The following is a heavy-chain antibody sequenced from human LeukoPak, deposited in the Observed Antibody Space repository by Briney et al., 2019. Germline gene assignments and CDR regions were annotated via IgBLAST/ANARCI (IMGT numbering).Heavy chain of an antibody. V-gene: IGHV3-21*01. CDR2: ISSSSSYI. J-gene: IGHJ3*02. Sequence: GGSLRLSCAASGFTFTVHTMNWVRQAPGKGLEWVSSISSSSSYIYYADSVKGRFTISRDNAKNSLYLQMNSLRAEDTAVYYCARGGSTWIQLWNIRGAFDIWGQGTMVTVSS. CDR1: GFTFTVHT. D-gene: IGHD5-18*01. CDR3: ARGGSTWIQLWNIRGAFDI.